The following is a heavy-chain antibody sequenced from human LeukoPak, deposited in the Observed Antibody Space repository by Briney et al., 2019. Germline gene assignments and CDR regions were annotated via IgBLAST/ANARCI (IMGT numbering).Heavy chain of an antibody. CDR3: ARDSSSYYYDSSGPDAFDI. Sequence: RASVKVSCKASGYTFTSYGISWVRQAPGQGLEWMGWISAYNGNTNYAQKLQGRVTMTTDTSTSTAYLELRSLRSDDTAVYYCARDSSSYYYDSSGPDAFDIWGQGTMVTVSS. D-gene: IGHD3-22*01. V-gene: IGHV1-18*01. CDR1: GYTFTSYG. J-gene: IGHJ3*02. CDR2: ISAYNGNT.